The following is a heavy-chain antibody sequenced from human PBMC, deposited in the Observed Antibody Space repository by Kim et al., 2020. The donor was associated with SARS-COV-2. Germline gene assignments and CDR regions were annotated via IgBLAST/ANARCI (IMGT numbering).Heavy chain of an antibody. CDR2: IYYSGST. J-gene: IGHJ6*02. CDR1: GGSISSYY. Sequence: SETLSLTCTVSGGSISSYYWSWIRQPPGKGLEWIGYIYYSGSTNYNPSLKSRVTISVDTSKNQFSLKLSSVTAADTAVYYCAAQDYYDSRVDVWGQGTTVTVSS. V-gene: IGHV4-59*08. D-gene: IGHD3-22*01. CDR3: AAQDYYDSRVDV.